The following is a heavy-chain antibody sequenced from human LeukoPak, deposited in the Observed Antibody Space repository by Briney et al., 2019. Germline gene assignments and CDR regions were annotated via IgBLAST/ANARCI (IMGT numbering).Heavy chain of an antibody. V-gene: IGHV3-23*01. J-gene: IGHJ3*02. CDR1: GFTFSSYA. D-gene: IGHD2-15*01. CDR3: ARDRYRPIRYCSGGSCYRGAFDI. CDR2: ISGSGGST. Sequence: GGSLRLSCAASGFTFSSYAMSWVRQAPGKGLEWVSAISGSGGSTYYADSVKGRFTISRDNSKNTLYLQMNSLRAEDTAVYYCARDRYRPIRYCSGGSCYRGAFDIWGQGTMVTVSS.